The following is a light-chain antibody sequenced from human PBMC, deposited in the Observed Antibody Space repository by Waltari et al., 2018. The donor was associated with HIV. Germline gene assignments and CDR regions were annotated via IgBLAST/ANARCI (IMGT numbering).Light chain of an antibody. J-gene: IGKJ4*01. CDR1: QSISTY. CDR3: QQSYSIPLT. Sequence: DIQMTQPPSSLSASVGDRVTITCRASQSISTYLNWYQQKPGKAPQLLIYAASNLQSGVPSRFSGSGSRTEFTLTISSLQREDFATYYCQQSYSIPLTFGGGTKVEIK. V-gene: IGKV1-39*01. CDR2: AAS.